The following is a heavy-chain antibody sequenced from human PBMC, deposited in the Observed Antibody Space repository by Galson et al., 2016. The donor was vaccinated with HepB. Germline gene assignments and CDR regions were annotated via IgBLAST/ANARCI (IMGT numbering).Heavy chain of an antibody. V-gene: IGHV3-7*01. CDR2: IKQDGSEK. CDR3: ARDSRRKPYSSSQGGLLDY. J-gene: IGHJ4*02. Sequence: CLRLSCAASGFTFSSYWMRWVRQAPGKGLEWVANIKQDGSEKYYVDSVKGRFTISRDNAKNSLFLQMNSLRAEDTAVYYCARDSRRKPYSSSQGGLLDYWGQGTLVTVSS. D-gene: IGHD6-13*01. CDR1: GFTFSSYW.